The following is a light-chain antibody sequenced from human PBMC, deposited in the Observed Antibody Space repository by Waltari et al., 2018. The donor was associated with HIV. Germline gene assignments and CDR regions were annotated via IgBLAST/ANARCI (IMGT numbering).Light chain of an antibody. Sequence: QSALTQPRSVSGSPGQSVTISCRASSTDIGAYNYVSWYQQHPGQVPKLVIFDVSKRPSGVPDRFSGSKSVNTASLTISGLQAEDEADYYCCSYAGTYTWVFGGGTRLTVL. V-gene: IGLV2-11*01. CDR1: STDIGAYNY. CDR3: CSYAGTYTWV. J-gene: IGLJ2*01. CDR2: DVS.